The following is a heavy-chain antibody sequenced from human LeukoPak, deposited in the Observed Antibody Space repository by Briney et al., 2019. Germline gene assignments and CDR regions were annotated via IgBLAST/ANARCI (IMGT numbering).Heavy chain of an antibody. CDR3: ATSIAAADWFDP. J-gene: IGHJ5*02. CDR1: GGSFSGYY. CDR2: INHSGST. Sequence: SETLSLTCAIYGGSFSGYYWSWIRQPPGKGLEWIAEINHSGSTNYNPSLKSRVTISVDTSKNQFSLKLSPVTAADTAVYYCATSIAAADWFDPWGQGTLVTVSS. D-gene: IGHD6-13*01. V-gene: IGHV4-34*01.